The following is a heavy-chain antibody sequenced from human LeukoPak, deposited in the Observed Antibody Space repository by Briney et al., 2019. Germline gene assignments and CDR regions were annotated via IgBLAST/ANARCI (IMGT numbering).Heavy chain of an antibody. Sequence: GESLRLSCAASGFTFSSYDMHWVRQATGKGLEWVSAIGTAGDTYYPGSVKGRFTISRENAKNSLYLQMNSLRAGDTAVYYCARESAVAGTFVYWGQGTLVTVSS. CDR2: IGTAGDT. J-gene: IGHJ4*02. CDR3: ARESAVAGTFVY. V-gene: IGHV3-13*01. CDR1: GFTFSSYD. D-gene: IGHD6-19*01.